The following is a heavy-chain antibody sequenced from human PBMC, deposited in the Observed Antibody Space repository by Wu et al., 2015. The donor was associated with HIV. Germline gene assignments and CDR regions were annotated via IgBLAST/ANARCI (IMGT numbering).Heavy chain of an antibody. V-gene: IGHV1-18*01. Sequence: QVQLVQSGAEVKKPGASVKVSCKASGYTFTSYGISWVRQAPGQGLEWMGWISAYNGNTNYAQKLQGRVTMTTDTSTSTAYMELRSLRSDDTAVYYCAGHDILTGYYSNWFDPWGQGTLVTVSS. CDR2: ISAYNGNT. CDR1: GYTFTSYG. J-gene: IGHJ5*02. D-gene: IGHD3-9*01. CDR3: AGHDILTGYYSNWFDP.